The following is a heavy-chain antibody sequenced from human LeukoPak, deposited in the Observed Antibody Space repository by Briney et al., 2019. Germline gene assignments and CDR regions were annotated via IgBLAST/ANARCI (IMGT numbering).Heavy chain of an antibody. CDR2: IYYSGST. Sequence: SETLSLTCTVSGGSIRSGGYYWSWIRQHPGKGLEWIGYIYYSGSTYYNPSLKSRVTISVDTSKDQFSLNLSSVTAADTAVYYCARDLNGFNPWGQGTLVSVSS. CDR3: ARDLNGFNP. V-gene: IGHV4-31*03. CDR1: GGSIRSGGYY. J-gene: IGHJ5*02.